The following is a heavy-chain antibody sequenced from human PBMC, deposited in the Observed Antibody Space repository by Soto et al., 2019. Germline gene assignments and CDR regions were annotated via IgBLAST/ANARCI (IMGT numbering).Heavy chain of an antibody. CDR3: ARADYDSSGYYDHYYYYGMDV. J-gene: IGHJ6*02. D-gene: IGHD3-22*01. CDR1: GGSISSYY. V-gene: IGHV4-59*01. Sequence: SETLSLTCTVSGGSISSYYWSWIRQPPGKGLEWIGYIYYSGSTNYNPSLKSRVTISVDTSKNQFSLKLSSVTAADTAVYYCARADYDSSGYYDHYYYYGMDVRGQGTTVTVSS. CDR2: IYYSGST.